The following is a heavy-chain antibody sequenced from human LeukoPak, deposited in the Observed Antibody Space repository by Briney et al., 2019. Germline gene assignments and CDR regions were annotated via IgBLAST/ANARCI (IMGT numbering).Heavy chain of an antibody. D-gene: IGHD3-10*01. Sequence: PSETLSLTCTVSGGSISSYYWSWIRQPPGKGLEWIGYMYYSGSTNYNPSLKSRVTISVDTSKNQFSLKLSSVTAADTAVYYCTRASWLGELLRAFDIWGQGTMVTVSS. V-gene: IGHV4-59*12. CDR1: GGSISSYY. CDR3: TRASWLGELLRAFDI. J-gene: IGHJ3*02. CDR2: MYYSGST.